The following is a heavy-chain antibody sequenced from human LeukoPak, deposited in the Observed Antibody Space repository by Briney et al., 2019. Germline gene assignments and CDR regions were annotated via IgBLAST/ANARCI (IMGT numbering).Heavy chain of an antibody. CDR2: IYYSGST. Sequence: SETLSLTCTVSGGSISSYYWSRIRQPPGKGREWIGYIYYSGSTNYNPSLKSRVTISVDTSKNQFSLKLSSVTAADTAVYYCARHGSYYDFWSGYPFDYWGQGTLVTVSS. J-gene: IGHJ4*02. D-gene: IGHD3-3*01. V-gene: IGHV4-59*08. CDR3: ARHGSYYDFWSGYPFDY. CDR1: GGSISSYY.